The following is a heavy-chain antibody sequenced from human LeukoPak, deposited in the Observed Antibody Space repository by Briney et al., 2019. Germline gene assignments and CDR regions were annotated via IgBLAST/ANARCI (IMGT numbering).Heavy chain of an antibody. Sequence: ASVKVSCKASGYTFTGYYMHWVRQAPGQGLEWMGWINPNSGGTNYAQKFQGRVTMTRDTSISTAYMELSRLRSDDTAVYYCAREGGFTVTTYAFDIWGQGTMVTVSS. D-gene: IGHD4-17*01. CDR2: INPNSGGT. CDR3: AREGGFTVTTYAFDI. V-gene: IGHV1-2*02. J-gene: IGHJ3*02. CDR1: GYTFTGYY.